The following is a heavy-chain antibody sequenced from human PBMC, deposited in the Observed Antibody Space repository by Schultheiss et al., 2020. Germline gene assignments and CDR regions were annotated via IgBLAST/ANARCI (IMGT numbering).Heavy chain of an antibody. CDR1: GGSISSYY. CDR2: IYTSGST. V-gene: IGHV4-4*07. D-gene: IGHD5-18*01. Sequence: SETLSLTCTVSGGSISSYYWSWIRQPAGKGLEWIGRIYTSGSTNYNPSLKSRVTMSVDTSKNQFSLKLTSVTTADTAVYYCARVLGHSYETYYFDSWGQGSLITVSS. J-gene: IGHJ4*02. CDR3: ARVLGHSYETYYFDS.